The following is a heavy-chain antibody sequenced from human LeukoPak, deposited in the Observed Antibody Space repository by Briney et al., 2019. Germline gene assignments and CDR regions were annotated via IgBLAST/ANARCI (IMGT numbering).Heavy chain of an antibody. CDR1: GGSISSYY. Sequence: SETLSLTCTVSGGSISSYYWSWIRQPPGKGLEWIGYIYYSGSTNYNPSLKSRVTISVDTSKNQFSLKLSSVTAADTAVYYCARESWEVKAFFHWGQGTLVTVSS. CDR3: ARESWEVKAFFH. CDR2: IYYSGST. J-gene: IGHJ4*02. V-gene: IGHV4-59*01. D-gene: IGHD1-26*01.